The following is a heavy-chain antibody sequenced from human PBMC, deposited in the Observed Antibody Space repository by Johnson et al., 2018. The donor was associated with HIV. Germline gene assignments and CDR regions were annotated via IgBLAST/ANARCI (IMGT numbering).Heavy chain of an antibody. J-gene: IGHJ3*02. CDR1: GFTFSSYG. D-gene: IGHD6-19*01. V-gene: IGHV3-33*01. CDR2: IWYDGSNK. CDR3: ARAIAVAEGDAFDI. Sequence: QVQLVESGGGVVQPGRSLRLSCAASGFTFSSYGMHWVRQAPGKGLEWVAVIWYDGSNKYYADSVKGRFTISRNNSKNSLYLPRNSLRADDTAVYYCARAIAVAEGDAFDIWGHWTMFTVSS.